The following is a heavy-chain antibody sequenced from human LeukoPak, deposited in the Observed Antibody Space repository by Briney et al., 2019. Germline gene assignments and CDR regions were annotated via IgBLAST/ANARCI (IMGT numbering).Heavy chain of an antibody. CDR2: IYYSGST. CDR1: GGSISSYY. V-gene: IGHV4-59*01. J-gene: IGHJ5*02. Sequence: SSETLSLTCTVSGGSISSYYWSWIRQPPGKGLEWIGYIYYSGSTNYNPSLKSRVTISVDTSKNQFSLKLGSVTAADTAVYYCARGHGIAADWFDPWGQGTLVTVSS. D-gene: IGHD6-13*01. CDR3: ARGHGIAADWFDP.